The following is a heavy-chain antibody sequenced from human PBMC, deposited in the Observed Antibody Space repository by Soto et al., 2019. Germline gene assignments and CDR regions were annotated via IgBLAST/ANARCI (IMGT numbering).Heavy chain of an antibody. D-gene: IGHD3-22*01. Sequence: QVQLVESGAEVKKPGASVKVSCKASGYTFTDYGISWVRQAPGQGLEWMGWISGYNGNTKYAQKFQGRVTMTTDTPTITAYMELRSVCSYDTAVYYCAIDREYYYDSSGNYYYHYGLDVWGQGTTVTVS. CDR3: AIDREYYYDSSGNYYYHYGLDV. V-gene: IGHV1-18*04. CDR1: GYTFTDYG. J-gene: IGHJ6*02. CDR2: ISGYNGNT.